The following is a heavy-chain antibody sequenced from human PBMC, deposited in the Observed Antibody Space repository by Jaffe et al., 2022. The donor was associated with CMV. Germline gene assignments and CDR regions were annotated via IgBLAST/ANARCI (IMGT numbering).Heavy chain of an antibody. J-gene: IGHJ6*02. CDR1: GFTFDDYG. Sequence: EVQLVESGGGVVRPGGSLRLSCAASGFTFDDYGMSWVRQAPGKGLEWVSGINWNGGSTGYADSVKGRFTISRDNAKNSLYLQMNSLRAEDTALYHCAREGTAAVAGGGYYYYYGMDVWGQGTTVTVSS. CDR3: AREGTAAVAGGGYYYYYGMDV. D-gene: IGHD6-19*01. CDR2: INWNGGST. V-gene: IGHV3-20*01.